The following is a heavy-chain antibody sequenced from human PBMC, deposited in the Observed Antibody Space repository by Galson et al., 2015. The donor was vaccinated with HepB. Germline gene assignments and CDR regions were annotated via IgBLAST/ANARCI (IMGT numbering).Heavy chain of an antibody. D-gene: IGHD3-10*01. CDR2: ISAYNGNT. Sequence: SVKVSCKASGYTFTSYGISWVRQAPGQGLEWMGWISAYNGNTNYAQKLQGRVTMTTDKSTSTAYMELSSLRSEDTAVYYCARAAPYGSGIRGAFDIWGQGTMVTVSS. CDR1: GYTFTSYG. CDR3: ARAAPYGSGIRGAFDI. J-gene: IGHJ3*02. V-gene: IGHV1-18*01.